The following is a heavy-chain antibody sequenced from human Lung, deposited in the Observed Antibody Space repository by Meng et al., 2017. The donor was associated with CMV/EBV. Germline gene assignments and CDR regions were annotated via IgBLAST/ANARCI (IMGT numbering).Heavy chain of an antibody. D-gene: IGHD1-14*01. V-gene: IGHV4-31*03. CDR1: GVSPGRGGYY. CDR3: ARHHHSPTFDY. Sequence: VQLQESVQPLVKPTQTHSLTCTCYGVSPGRGGYYWSCIRQHPGKGLDWIGYIYYTGSTFYNPSLKSRVTISVDTSKNQFSLKLSSVPAADTAVYYCARHHHSPTFDYWGQGTLVTVSS. J-gene: IGHJ4*02. CDR2: IYYTGST.